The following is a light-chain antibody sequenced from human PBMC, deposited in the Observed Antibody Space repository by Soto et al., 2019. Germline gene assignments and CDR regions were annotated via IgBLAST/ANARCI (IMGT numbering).Light chain of an antibody. Sequence: EIVMTQSPDTLSVSPGERATLSCRASQTINNNYIAWYQQKPGLAPRLLIYSASSRATGIPDRFSGSGSGTDFTLTISSLEPEDFAVYYCQHRNNRPFSFGPGTKVDIK. CDR1: QTINNNY. J-gene: IGKJ3*01. CDR3: QHRNNRPFS. V-gene: IGKV3D-20*02. CDR2: SAS.